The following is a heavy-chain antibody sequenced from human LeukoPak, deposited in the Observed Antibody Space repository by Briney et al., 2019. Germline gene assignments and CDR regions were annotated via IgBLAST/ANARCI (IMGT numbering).Heavy chain of an antibody. CDR3: ARLREGLYHFDY. V-gene: IGHV1-2*02. J-gene: IGHJ4*02. Sequence: ASVKVSCKASGYTFAGYYIQWMRQAPGQGLEWLGWINPDSGGTKYAQWLQGRVTMTRDMSISTAYMDLSRLKSDDTAVYYCARLREGLYHFDYWGQGTLVTVSS. CDR2: INPDSGGT. CDR1: GYTFAGYY. D-gene: IGHD3-16*02.